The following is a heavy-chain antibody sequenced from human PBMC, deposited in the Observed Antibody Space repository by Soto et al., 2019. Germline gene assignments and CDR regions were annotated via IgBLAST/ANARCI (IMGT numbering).Heavy chain of an antibody. CDR2: IYDSGST. V-gene: IGHV4-61*07. D-gene: IGHD6-19*01. Sequence: CILQQPRKGLEWIGYIYDSGSTSYNPSLKSRVTISVDTSKNQFSLKLSSVTAADTAVYYCAILYVYSVSSSCHGYYVMAVWRKRTTVPGSP. J-gene: IGHJ6*04. CDR3: AILYVYSVSSSCHGYYVMAV.